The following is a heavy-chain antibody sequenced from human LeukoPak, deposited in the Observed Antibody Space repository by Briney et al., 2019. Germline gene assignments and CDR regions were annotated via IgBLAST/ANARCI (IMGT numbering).Heavy chain of an antibody. CDR3: ARVGYYYDSSGST. CDR2: IIPIFGTA. V-gene: IGHV1-69*05. Sequence: SVKVSRKASGGTFSSYAISWVRQAPGQGLEWMGGIIPIFGTANYAQKFQGRVTITTDESTSPAYMELSSLRSEDTAVYYCARVGYYYDSSGSTWGQGTLVTVSS. CDR1: GGTFSSYA. D-gene: IGHD3-22*01. J-gene: IGHJ5*02.